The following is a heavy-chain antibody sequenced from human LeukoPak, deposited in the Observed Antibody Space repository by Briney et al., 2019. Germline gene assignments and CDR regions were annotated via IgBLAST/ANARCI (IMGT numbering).Heavy chain of an antibody. CDR3: AKDRRGYSYGYDFDY. J-gene: IGHJ4*02. CDR2: ISGSGGST. D-gene: IGHD5-18*01. Sequence: GGSLRLSRAASGFTFSSYAMSWVRQAPGKGLEWVSAISGSGGSTYYADSVKGRFTISRDNSKNTLYLQMNSLRAEDTAVYYCAKDRRGYSYGYDFDYWGQGTLVTVSS. CDR1: GFTFSSYA. V-gene: IGHV3-23*01.